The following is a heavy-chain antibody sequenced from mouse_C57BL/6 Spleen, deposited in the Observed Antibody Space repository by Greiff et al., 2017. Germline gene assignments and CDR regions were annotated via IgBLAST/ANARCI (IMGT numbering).Heavy chain of an antibody. J-gene: IGHJ1*03. CDR3: SRGIGDYGSSYWYFDV. Sequence: QVQLQQSGPELVKPGASVKISCKASGYTFTDYYINWVKQRPGQGLEWIGWIYPGSGNTKYNEKFKGKATLTVDTSSSTAYMQLSSLTSEDSAVYFCSRGIGDYGSSYWYFDVWGTGTTVTVSS. D-gene: IGHD1-1*01. V-gene: IGHV1-84*01. CDR2: IYPGSGNT. CDR1: GYTFTDYY.